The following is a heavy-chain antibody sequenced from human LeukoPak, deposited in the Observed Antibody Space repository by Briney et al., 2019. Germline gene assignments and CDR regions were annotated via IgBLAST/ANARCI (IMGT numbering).Heavy chain of an antibody. Sequence: GESLKTSRQCSGYRFTSYWIGLVPPAPGKGLGWMGINHPGYYDTRQSPSFQGQVHISADKSISTAYLQWSSLKASDTAMYYCARQRLNNWNYDYMDGWGKGTTVTVSS. J-gene: IGHJ6*03. D-gene: IGHD1-20*01. CDR1: GYRFTSYW. V-gene: IGHV5-51*01. CDR2: NHPGYYDT. CDR3: ARQRLNNWNYDYMDG.